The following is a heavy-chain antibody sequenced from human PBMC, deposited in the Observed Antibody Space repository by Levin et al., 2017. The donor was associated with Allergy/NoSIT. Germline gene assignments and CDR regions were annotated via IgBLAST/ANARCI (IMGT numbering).Heavy chain of an antibody. CDR3: ARRADGFCTSNRGPTPFDY. J-gene: IGHJ4*02. D-gene: IGHD2-2*01. CDR1: GYIFSKSA. V-gene: IGHV1-3*01. Sequence: ASVKVSCKASGYIFSKSAIHWVRQAPGQRLEWMGWINGGNGDTKSSQKFQDRVTITRDTSASAVYMELSSLRSEDTAVYYCARRADGFCTSNRGPTPFDYWGQGTLVTVSS. CDR2: INGGNGDT.